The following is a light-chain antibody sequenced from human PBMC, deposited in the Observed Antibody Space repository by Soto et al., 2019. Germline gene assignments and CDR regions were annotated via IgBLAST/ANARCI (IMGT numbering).Light chain of an antibody. CDR1: QGISNA. V-gene: IGKV1-13*02. CDR3: QHVYSYPLT. CDR2: AAS. J-gene: IGKJ4*01. Sequence: AIQLTQPPSSLSASVGDRVTITCRARQGISNALAWYQQKPGKAPKILIYAASSLESGVPSRFSGSRPGTDFTLTISSLQPKDFATDYCQHVYSYPLTFGGGTNVEIK.